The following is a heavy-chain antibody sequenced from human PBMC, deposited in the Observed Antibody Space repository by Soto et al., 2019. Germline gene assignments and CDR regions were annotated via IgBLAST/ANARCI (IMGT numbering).Heavy chain of an antibody. J-gene: IGHJ3*02. CDR2: ISGSGGST. Sequence: PGGSLRLSCAASGFTFSSCAMSWVRQAPGKGLEWVSAISGSGGSTYYADSVKGRFTISRDNSKNTLYLQMNSLRAEDTAVYYCAKLKTDYYYDSSGYSVPWAFDIWGQGTMVTVSS. CDR3: AKLKTDYYYDSSGYSVPWAFDI. V-gene: IGHV3-23*01. CDR1: GFTFSSCA. D-gene: IGHD3-22*01.